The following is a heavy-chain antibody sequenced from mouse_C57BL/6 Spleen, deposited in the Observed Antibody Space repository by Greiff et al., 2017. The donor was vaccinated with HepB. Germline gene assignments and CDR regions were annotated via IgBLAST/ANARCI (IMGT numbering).Heavy chain of an antibody. J-gene: IGHJ1*03. V-gene: IGHV5-9*01. CDR1: GFTFSSYT. CDR3: ARHNGSRWYFDV. CDR2: ISGGGGNT. Sequence: EVKVEESGGGLVKPGGSLKLSCAASGFTFSSYTMSWVRQTPEKRLEWVATISGGGGNTYYPDSVKGRFTISRDNAKNTLYLQMSSLRSEDTALYYCARHNGSRWYFDVWGTGTTVTVSS. D-gene: IGHD1-1*01.